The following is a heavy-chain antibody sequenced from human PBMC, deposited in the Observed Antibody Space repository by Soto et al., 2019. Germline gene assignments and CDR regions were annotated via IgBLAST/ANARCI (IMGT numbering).Heavy chain of an antibody. J-gene: IGHJ6*02. CDR1: GVSFSVYY. V-gene: IGHV4-34*01. Sequence: SETLSLTCAVYGVSFSVYYWSWIRQPPGKGKEWNGEINHSRKKNKNPYIKSRVTITVDTSKNQFSLKLSSVTAADTAVYYCARGGYSSSWYNRYYYYGMDVWGQCTTVTVSS. CDR3: ARGGYSSSWYNRYYYYGMDV. CDR2: INHSRKK. D-gene: IGHD6-13*01.